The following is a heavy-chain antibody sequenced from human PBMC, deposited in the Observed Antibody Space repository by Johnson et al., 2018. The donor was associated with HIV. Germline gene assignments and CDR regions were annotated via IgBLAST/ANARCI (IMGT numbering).Heavy chain of an antibody. Sequence: VQLMESGGGMVQPGRSLRLSCAASGFTFTTYAMTWVRRTPAKGLDWVSTISGSGGSTYYADSVKGRFTISRDNSKSTLYLQMNSLTADDTAVYYCAKGYGDYEGNAFDIWGQGTMVTVSS. CDR1: GFTFTTYA. D-gene: IGHD4-17*01. CDR3: AKGYGDYEGNAFDI. J-gene: IGHJ3*02. V-gene: IGHV3-23*01. CDR2: ISGSGGST.